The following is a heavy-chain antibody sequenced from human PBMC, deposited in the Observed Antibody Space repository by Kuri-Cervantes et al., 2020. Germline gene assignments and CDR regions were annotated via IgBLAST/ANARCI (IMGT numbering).Heavy chain of an antibody. V-gene: IGHV4-61*01. CDR3: ARDRQQIDFDSPKTGYSSGWSYYYGMDV. CDR1: GGSGSSGSYY. J-gene: IGHJ6*02. D-gene: IGHD6-19*01. Sequence: GSLRLSCTVSGGSGSSGSYYWSWIRQPPGKGLEWIGYIYYSGCTNYNPSLKSPVTISVDTSKNQFTLKLSSVTAADTAVYYCARDRQQIDFDSPKTGYSSGWSYYYGMDVWGQGTTVTVSS. CDR2: IYYSGCT.